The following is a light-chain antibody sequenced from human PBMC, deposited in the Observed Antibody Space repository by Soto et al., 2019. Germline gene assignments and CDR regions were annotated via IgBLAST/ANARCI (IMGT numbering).Light chain of an antibody. CDR2: EVN. Sequence: QSALTQPPSASGSPGQSVTISCTGTSSDVGNYNYVSWYQQYPGKAPKLMIYEVNKRPSGVPDRFSGSKSGNTASLSVSGLQAEDEGDYYCTSYAAGKNVVFGGGTKVTVL. CDR3: TSYAAGKNVV. V-gene: IGLV2-8*01. J-gene: IGLJ2*01. CDR1: SSDVGNYNY.